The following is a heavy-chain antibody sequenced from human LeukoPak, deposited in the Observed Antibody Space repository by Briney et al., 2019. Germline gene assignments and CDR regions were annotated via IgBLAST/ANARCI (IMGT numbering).Heavy chain of an antibody. V-gene: IGHV5-51*01. CDR3: AIPPGYCGNDCSFNH. Sequence: GESLKISCKASGYTFTNYWIGWVRHTPGKGLEWMGIIHPGDSDTRYRTSFQGQVTMSVDESTSTAYLQWSSLKASDTAMYYCAIPPGYCGNDCSFNHWGQGTLVTVSS. CDR1: GYTFTNYW. D-gene: IGHD2-21*02. CDR2: IHPGDSDT. J-gene: IGHJ4*02.